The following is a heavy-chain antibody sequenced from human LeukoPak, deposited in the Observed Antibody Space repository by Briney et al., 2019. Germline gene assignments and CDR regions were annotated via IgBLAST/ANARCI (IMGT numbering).Heavy chain of an antibody. CDR3: AKDIIAAAGSRGPEYYYYYGMDV. D-gene: IGHD6-13*01. CDR2: ISGSGTST. CDR1: GFTFRSYA. V-gene: IGHV3-23*01. Sequence: GGSLRLSCAASGFTFRSYAMNWVRQAPGKGLEWVSVISGSGTSTYYADSVKGRFTISRDNSKNTLYLQMNSLRAEDTAVYYCAKDIIAAAGSRGPEYYYYYGMDVWGQGTTVTVSS. J-gene: IGHJ6*02.